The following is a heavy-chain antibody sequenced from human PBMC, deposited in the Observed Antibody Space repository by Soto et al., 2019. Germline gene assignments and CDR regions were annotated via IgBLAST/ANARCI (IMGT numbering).Heavy chain of an antibody. Sequence: EEKLVQSGGGLVRPGGSLRLSCVGSGITFSNYWMNWVHQTPGKGLEWVANIKPDGSAKAYVDSVKGRFTVSRDNAKNSLYLQMNSLRAEDTAVYFCAAWDISNPWGQGTLVTVSS. J-gene: IGHJ5*02. D-gene: IGHD2-15*01. CDR2: IKPDGSAK. CDR3: AAWDISNP. V-gene: IGHV3-7*01. CDR1: GITFSNYW.